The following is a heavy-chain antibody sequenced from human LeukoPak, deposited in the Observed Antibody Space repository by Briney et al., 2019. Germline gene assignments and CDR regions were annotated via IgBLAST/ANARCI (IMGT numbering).Heavy chain of an antibody. CDR2: ISTYSGHT. D-gene: IGHD6-6*01. CDR3: ARAVPGGSSSDYYYYYYMDV. CDR1: GYTFTGSG. V-gene: IGHV1-18*01. Sequence: ASVKVSCKASGYTFTGSGIISWVRQAPGQGLEWMGWISTYSGHTNYAQKFQGRLTMTIDSSTSTAFMELRSLKSDDTAVYYCARAVPGGSSSDYYYYYYMDVWGKGTTVTVSS. J-gene: IGHJ6*03.